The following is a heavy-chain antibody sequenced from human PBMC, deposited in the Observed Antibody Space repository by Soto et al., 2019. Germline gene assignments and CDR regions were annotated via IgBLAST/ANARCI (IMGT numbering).Heavy chain of an antibody. CDR1: GFSLSTSEVG. Sequence: QITLKESGPTLVKPTQTLTLTFTFSGFSLSTSEVGVGWIRQPPGKALEWLALLYWDDDKRYNPYLKSRLTITNDTTKHQVVLTFTNMDPDDTATYYWVHRAGMGFNSWLPGHWGQGTLVTVSS. V-gene: IGHV2-5*02. J-gene: IGHJ4*02. D-gene: IGHD5-12*01. CDR3: VHRAGMGFNSWLPGH. CDR2: LYWDDDK.